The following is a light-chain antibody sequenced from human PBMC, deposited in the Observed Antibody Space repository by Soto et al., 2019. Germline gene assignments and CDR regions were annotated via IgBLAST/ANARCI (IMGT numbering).Light chain of an antibody. CDR2: EVN. J-gene: IGLJ3*02. CDR1: ISDVGGYDV. CDR3: CSFAGSSTFWV. Sequence: QSALTQPASVSGSPGQSITISCSGTISDVGGYDVVSWYQQHPGKAPKLMIFEVNQRPSGVSDRFSGSKSGNTASLTISGLQAGDEADYYCCSFAGSSTFWVFGGGTKLTVL. V-gene: IGLV2-23*02.